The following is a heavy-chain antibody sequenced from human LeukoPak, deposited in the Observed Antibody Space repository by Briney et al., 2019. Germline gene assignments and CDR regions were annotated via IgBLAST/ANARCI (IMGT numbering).Heavy chain of an antibody. D-gene: IGHD4-17*01. CDR3: ARLGARQMLEY. CDR1: EFTFNSYW. V-gene: IGHV3-7*01. CDR2: IKQDGGQI. Sequence: GGSLRLSCAASEFTFNSYWMSWVRQAPGKGLEWVANIKQDGGQIYYLDSVKGRFTVSRDNAKNSLYLQMNSLRAEDTAVYYCARLGARQMLEYWGQGTLVTVSS. J-gene: IGHJ4*02.